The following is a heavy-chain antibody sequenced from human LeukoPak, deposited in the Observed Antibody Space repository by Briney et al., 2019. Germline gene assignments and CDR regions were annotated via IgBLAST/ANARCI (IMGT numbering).Heavy chain of an antibody. J-gene: IGHJ4*02. CDR2: IYTSGST. CDR1: GGSISSGSYY. CDR3: ARGRLAAAGTGDLDY. D-gene: IGHD6-13*01. V-gene: IGHV4-61*02. Sequence: SETLSLTCTVSGGSISSGSYYWSWIRQPVGKGLEWIGRIYTSGSTNYNPSLKSRVTVSVDTSKNQFSLKLSSVTAADTAVYYCARGRLAAAGTGDLDYWGQGTLVTVSS.